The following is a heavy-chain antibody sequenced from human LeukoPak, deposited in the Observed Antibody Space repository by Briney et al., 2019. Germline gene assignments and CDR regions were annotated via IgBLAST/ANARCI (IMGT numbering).Heavy chain of an antibody. CDR2: ISYDGSNK. J-gene: IGHJ6*03. CDR1: GFTFSSYA. CDR3: ARDREGYNWNLMHYYYYYMDV. V-gene: IGHV3-30*04. Sequence: PGGSLRLSCAASGFTFSSYAMHWVRQAPGKGLEWVAVISYDGSNKYYADSVKGRFTISRDNSKNTLYLQMNSLRAEDTAVYYCARDREGYNWNLMHYYYYYMDVWGKGTTVTVSS. D-gene: IGHD1-20*01.